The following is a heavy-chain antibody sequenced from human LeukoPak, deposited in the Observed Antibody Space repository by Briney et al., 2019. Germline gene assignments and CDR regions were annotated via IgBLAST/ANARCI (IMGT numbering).Heavy chain of an antibody. CDR2: IYYSGST. J-gene: IGHJ4*02. CDR3: ARLLGTRELNFDY. V-gene: IGHV4-59*12. D-gene: IGHD3-10*01. CDR1: GGSISNYY. Sequence: PSETLSLTCTVSGGSISNYYWSWIRQPPGKGLEWIGFIYYSGSTNYNPSLKSRVTISVDTSKNQFSLKLSSVTAADTAVYYCARLLGTRELNFDYWGQGTLVTVSS.